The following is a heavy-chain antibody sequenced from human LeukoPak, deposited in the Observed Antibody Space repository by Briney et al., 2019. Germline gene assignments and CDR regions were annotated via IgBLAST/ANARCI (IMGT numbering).Heavy chain of an antibody. D-gene: IGHD2-15*01. CDR2: ISYGGSNK. J-gene: IGHJ4*02. Sequence: GGSLRLSCAASGFTFSNYGMHWVRQAPGKGLEWVAIISYGGSNKYYADSVEGRFTISRDNSKNTLYLQMNSLRAEDTAIYYCAKDGYCNGGSCYDFWGQGTLVTVSS. CDR1: GFTFSNYG. CDR3: AKDGYCNGGSCYDF. V-gene: IGHV3-30*18.